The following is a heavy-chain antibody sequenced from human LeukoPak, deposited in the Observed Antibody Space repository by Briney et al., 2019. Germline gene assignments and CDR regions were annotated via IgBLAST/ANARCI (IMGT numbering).Heavy chain of an antibody. D-gene: IGHD2-8*02. CDR2: IWSDGNNR. J-gene: IGHJ6*03. Sequence: GGSLRLSCAASGFTFKNYGMHWVRQATGKGLEWVSFIWSDGNNRFYADSVKGRFTISRDNSKNMLYLQMDTLRAEDTALYYCAKDPGASVSGFHMDVWGKGATVIVSS. CDR3: AKDPGASVSGFHMDV. V-gene: IGHV3-30*02. CDR1: GFTFKNYG.